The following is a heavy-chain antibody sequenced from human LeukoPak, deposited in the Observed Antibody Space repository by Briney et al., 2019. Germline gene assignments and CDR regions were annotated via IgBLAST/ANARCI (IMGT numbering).Heavy chain of an antibody. V-gene: IGHV1-18*01. Sequence: ASVKVSCKASGYTFINNSISWVRQAPGQGLEWVGWISTFNDITNSAQKLQGRVTLTTDTSTSTAYMELRSLRSEDTAVYYCARVSIVGATIFDYWGQGTLVTVSS. CDR2: ISTFNDIT. J-gene: IGHJ4*02. CDR1: GYTFINNS. D-gene: IGHD1-26*01. CDR3: ARVSIVGATIFDY.